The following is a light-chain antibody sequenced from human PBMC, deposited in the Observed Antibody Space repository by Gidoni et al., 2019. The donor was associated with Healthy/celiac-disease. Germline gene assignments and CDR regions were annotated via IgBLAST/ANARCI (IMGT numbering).Light chain of an antibody. Sequence: SAPPGQTASITCSGDKLGDKYACWYQQKPGQSPVLVIYQDSKRPSGIPERFSGSNSGNTATLTISGTQAMDEADYYCQAWDSSTVVFGGGTKLTVL. V-gene: IGLV3-1*01. CDR2: QDS. J-gene: IGLJ2*01. CDR1: KLGDKY. CDR3: QAWDSSTVV.